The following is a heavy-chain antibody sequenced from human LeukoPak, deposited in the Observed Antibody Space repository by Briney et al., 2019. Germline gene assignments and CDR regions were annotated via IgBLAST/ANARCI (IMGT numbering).Heavy chain of an antibody. CDR3: ARHAGPGYGDYIGY. CDR2: INHSGST. D-gene: IGHD4-17*01. J-gene: IGHJ4*02. Sequence: SETLSLTCAVYGGSFSGYYWSWIRQPPGKGLEWIGEINHSGSTNSNPSLKSRVTITVDTSKNQYSLKLSSVTAADTAVYYCARHAGPGYGDYIGYWGQGTLVTVSS. CDR1: GGSFSGYY. V-gene: IGHV4-34*01.